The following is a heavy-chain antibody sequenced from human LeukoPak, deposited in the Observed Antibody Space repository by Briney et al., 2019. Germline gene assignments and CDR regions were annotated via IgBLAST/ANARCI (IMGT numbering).Heavy chain of an antibody. CDR2: ISGSGGST. V-gene: IGHV3-23*01. CDR1: GFTFSSYA. CDR3: AKARGYDFWSGPFDY. J-gene: IGHJ4*02. D-gene: IGHD3-3*01. Sequence: PGGSLRLSCAASGFTFSSYAMSWVRQAPGKGLEWVSAISGSGGSTYYADSVKGRFTISRDNSKNTLYLQMNSLRAEDTAVYYCAKARGYDFWSGPFDYWGQGALVTVAS.